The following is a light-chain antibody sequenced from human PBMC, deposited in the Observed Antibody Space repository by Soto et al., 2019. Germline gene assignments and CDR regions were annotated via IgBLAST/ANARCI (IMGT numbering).Light chain of an antibody. CDR1: SSSIGSNT. CDR3: AAWDDRLNGWV. J-gene: IGLJ3*02. Sequence: QSALTQAPSASGTPGQRVTISCSGSSSSIGSNTVNWYQQLPGTAPKLLIYNNNQRPSGVPDRFSGSKSGTSASLAISGLQSEDEADYYCAAWDDRLNGWVFGGGTKLTVL. V-gene: IGLV1-44*01. CDR2: NNN.